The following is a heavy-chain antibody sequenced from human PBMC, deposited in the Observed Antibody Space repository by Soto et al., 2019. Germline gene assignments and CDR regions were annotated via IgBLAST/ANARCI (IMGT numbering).Heavy chain of an antibody. D-gene: IGHD3-22*01. CDR2: INSDGSST. CDR3: ARGGGEMDYYYDSSGYAHRYYYYGMDV. CDR1: GFTFSSYW. V-gene: IGHV3-74*01. J-gene: IGHJ6*02. Sequence: GGSLRLSCAASGFTFSSYWMHWVRQAPGKGLVWVSRINSDGSSTSYADSVKGRFTISRDNAKNTLYLQMNSLRAEDTAVYYCARGGGEMDYYYDSSGYAHRYYYYGMDVWGQGTTVTVSS.